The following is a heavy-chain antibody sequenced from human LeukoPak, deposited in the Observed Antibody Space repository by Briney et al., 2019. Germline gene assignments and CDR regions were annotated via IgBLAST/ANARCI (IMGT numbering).Heavy chain of an antibody. CDR1: GFTFSGYG. Sequence: GGSLRLSCAASGFTFSGYGMNWVRQAPGKGLEWVAVISVDGSDKYYADSVKGRFTTSRDNSNNTLYLQMNSLRVEDTAMYYCARGSFFSTARWFDPWGRGTLVTVSS. CDR3: ARGSFFSTARWFDP. CDR2: ISVDGSDK. J-gene: IGHJ5*02. V-gene: IGHV3-33*01. D-gene: IGHD3/OR15-3a*01.